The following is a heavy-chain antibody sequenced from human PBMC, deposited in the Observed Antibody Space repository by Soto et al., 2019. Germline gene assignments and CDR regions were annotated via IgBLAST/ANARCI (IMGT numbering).Heavy chain of an antibody. Sequence: PSETLSLTCTVSGGSITTGGSYWSWIRQHPGKGLEWIGNIYHSGNTYYNPSLKSRLTISVDTSKNHFSLMVDSVTAADTAIYFCARRGGGDYLFDSWGQGILVTVSS. CDR1: GGSITTGGSY. V-gene: IGHV4-31*03. D-gene: IGHD4-17*01. CDR3: ARRGGGDYLFDS. J-gene: IGHJ4*02. CDR2: IYHSGNT.